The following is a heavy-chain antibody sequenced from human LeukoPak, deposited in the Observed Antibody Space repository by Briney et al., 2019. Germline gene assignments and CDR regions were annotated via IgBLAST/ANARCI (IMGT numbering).Heavy chain of an antibody. CDR2: IYYSGST. CDR1: GGSISSYY. CDR3: ARRLRPGSYDDY. Sequence: SETLSLTCTLSGGSISSYYWSWIRQPPGKGLEWIGYIYYSGSTNYNPSLKSRVTISVDTSKNQFSLKLSSVTAADTAVYYCARRLRPGSYDDYWGQGTLVTVSS. V-gene: IGHV4-59*08. J-gene: IGHJ4*02. D-gene: IGHD1-26*01.